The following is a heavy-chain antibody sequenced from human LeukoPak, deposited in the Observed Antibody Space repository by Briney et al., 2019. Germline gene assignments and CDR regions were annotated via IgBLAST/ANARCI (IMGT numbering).Heavy chain of an antibody. D-gene: IGHD6-6*01. V-gene: IGHV3-23*01. CDR3: AKGGASSPYTYIDV. CDR2: IGDSGGST. Sequence: GGSLRLSCAASGFTFSNHAMSWVRQAPGKGLEWVSVIGDSGGSTYYADSVKGRFTISRDNSKNTLYLQMNSPSADDTAVYHCAKGGASSPYTYIDVWGKGTTVIVSS. J-gene: IGHJ6*04. CDR1: GFTFSNHA.